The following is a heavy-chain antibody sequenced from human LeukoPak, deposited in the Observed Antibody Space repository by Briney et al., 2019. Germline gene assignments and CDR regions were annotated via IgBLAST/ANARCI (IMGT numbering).Heavy chain of an antibody. Sequence: GASVKVSCKASGGTFSSYAISWVRQAPGQGREWMGRIIPIFGTANYAQKFQGRVTITTDESTSTAYMELSSLRSEDTAVYYCARDPGDGYTVWWFDPWGQGTLVTVSS. CDR2: IIPIFGTA. D-gene: IGHD5-24*01. V-gene: IGHV1-69*05. CDR1: GGTFSSYA. J-gene: IGHJ5*02. CDR3: ARDPGDGYTVWWFDP.